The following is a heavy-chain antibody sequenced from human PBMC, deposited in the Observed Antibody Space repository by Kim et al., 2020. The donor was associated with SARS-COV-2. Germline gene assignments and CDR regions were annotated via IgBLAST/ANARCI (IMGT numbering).Heavy chain of an antibody. D-gene: IGHD6-13*01. J-gene: IGHJ3*01. V-gene: IGHV3-23*01. CDR3: AKRVSTSWNTGFDF. Sequence: YADPVKGRFTISRHNSKNTLYVPMNSLRDEDTAVYYCAKRVSTSWNTGFDFWGPGTVVTVSA.